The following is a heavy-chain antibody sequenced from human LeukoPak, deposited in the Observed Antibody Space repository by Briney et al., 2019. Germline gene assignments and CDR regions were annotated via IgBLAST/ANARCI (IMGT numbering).Heavy chain of an antibody. CDR2: ISGSGGST. CDR3: AKGIYYDSSGYYYDY. CDR1: GFTLRSYG. Sequence: GGTLRLSCAASGFTLRSYGMSWVRQAPGKGLEWVSSISGSGGSTYYADSVKGRFTISRDNSKNTLYLQMNSLRADDTAVYYCAKGIYYDSSGYYYDYWGQGTLVTVSS. V-gene: IGHV3-23*01. J-gene: IGHJ4*02. D-gene: IGHD3-22*01.